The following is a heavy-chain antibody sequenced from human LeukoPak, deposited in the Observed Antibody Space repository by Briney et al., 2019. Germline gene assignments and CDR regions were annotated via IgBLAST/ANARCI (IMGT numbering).Heavy chain of an antibody. D-gene: IGHD2-15*01. CDR2: ISGSGGST. J-gene: IGHJ4*02. CDR1: GFTFSSYA. Sequence: PGGSLRLSCAASGFTFSSYAMSWVRQAPGKGLEWVSAISGSGGSTYYADSVKGRFTISRDNSKNTLYLQMNSLRAEDTAVYYCAKVQDIVVVVAAFDYWGQGTLVTVSS. V-gene: IGHV3-23*01. CDR3: AKVQDIVVVVAAFDY.